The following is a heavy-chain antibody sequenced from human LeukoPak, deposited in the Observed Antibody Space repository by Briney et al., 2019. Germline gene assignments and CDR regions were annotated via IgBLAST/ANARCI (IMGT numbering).Heavy chain of an antibody. J-gene: IGHJ1*01. CDR2: IKQDGSEK. CDR1: GLTFNKYW. D-gene: IGHD6-19*01. Sequence: GGSLRLSCEASGLTFNKYWMTWVRQAPGKGLEWVANIKQDGSEKNYVDSVKGRFTISRDNAKNSLSLRMNSLSAEDTAVYYCATGYSSGWYFYFQNWGQGSLGSVSS. V-gene: IGHV3-7*01. CDR3: ATGYSSGWYFYFQN.